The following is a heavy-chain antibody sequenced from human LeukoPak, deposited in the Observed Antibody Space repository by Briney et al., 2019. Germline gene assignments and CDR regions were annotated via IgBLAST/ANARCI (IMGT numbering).Heavy chain of an antibody. CDR1: GFTFSSYA. D-gene: IGHD3-3*01. Sequence: GGSLRLSCAASGFTFSSYAMSWVRQAPGKGLEWVSAISGSGGSTYYADSVKGRFTISRDNSKNTLYLQMNSLRAEDTAVHYCAKENWEYDFWSGYYKDYWGQGTLVTVSS. V-gene: IGHV3-23*01. CDR2: ISGSGGST. CDR3: AKENWEYDFWSGYYKDY. J-gene: IGHJ4*02.